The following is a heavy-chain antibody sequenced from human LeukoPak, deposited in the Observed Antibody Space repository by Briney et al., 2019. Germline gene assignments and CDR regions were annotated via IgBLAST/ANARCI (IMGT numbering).Heavy chain of an antibody. V-gene: IGHV3-21*01. Sequence: PGGSLRLSCAPSGFPFSSYSMNWVRHAPGKELEWVSSISSSSSYIYYADSARGRFPISRDNAKNSLYLQMNSLRAEDTAVYYCARATPTVLYYFDYWGQGTLVTVSS. CDR3: ARATPTVLYYFDY. CDR1: GFPFSSYS. D-gene: IGHD4-17*01. J-gene: IGHJ4*02. CDR2: ISSSSSYI.